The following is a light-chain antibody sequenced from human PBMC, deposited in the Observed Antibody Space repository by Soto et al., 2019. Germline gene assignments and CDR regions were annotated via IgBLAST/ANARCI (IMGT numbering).Light chain of an antibody. CDR2: DAS. Sequence: PGERVTLSCRASQSVSSSYLTWYQQKRGQAPRLLIYDASTRATGIPARFSGSGSGTEFTLTISSLQSEDFAVYYCQQYHNWPLTFGGGTKVDIK. J-gene: IGKJ4*01. V-gene: IGKV3-15*01. CDR3: QQYHNWPLT. CDR1: QSVSSSY.